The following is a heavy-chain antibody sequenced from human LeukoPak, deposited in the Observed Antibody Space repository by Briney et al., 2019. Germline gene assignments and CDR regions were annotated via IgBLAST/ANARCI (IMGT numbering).Heavy chain of an antibody. J-gene: IGHJ4*02. CDR1: GYTFTGYY. Sequence: GASVRVSCKASGYTFTGYYIHWVRQAPGQGLEWMGWINPNSGGTNYAQKFQGRVTMTRDTSINTAYMELSRLRSDDTAMYYCARSFEWSYYFDYWGQGTLVTVSS. V-gene: IGHV1-2*02. D-gene: IGHD3-3*01. CDR3: ARSFEWSYYFDY. CDR2: INPNSGGT.